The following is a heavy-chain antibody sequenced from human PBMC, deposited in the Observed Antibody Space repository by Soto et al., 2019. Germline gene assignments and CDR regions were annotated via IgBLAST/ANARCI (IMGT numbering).Heavy chain of an antibody. V-gene: IGHV4-39*02. Sequence: SETLSLTCTVSGSSISSSSYYWGWIRQPPGKGLEWIGSIYYSGSTYYNPSLKSRVTISVDTSENQFSLKLTSVTAADTAVYYCARESEIVLVTANFDYWGQGTLVTVSS. J-gene: IGHJ4*02. CDR3: ARESEIVLVTANFDY. D-gene: IGHD2-21*02. CDR1: GSSISSSSYY. CDR2: IYYSGST.